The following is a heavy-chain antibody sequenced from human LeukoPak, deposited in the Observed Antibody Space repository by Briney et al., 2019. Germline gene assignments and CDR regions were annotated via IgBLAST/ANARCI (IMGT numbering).Heavy chain of an antibody. Sequence: GGSLRLSCAASGFTFSGYAMSWVRQAPGKGLEWVSTITRGGAGTYYADSVKGRFTISRDNSKNTPYLRVNSLRAEDTAVYYCARDHPNCVGTDCLLFDYWGQGTLVTVSS. CDR1: GFTFSGYA. CDR2: ITRGGAGT. J-gene: IGHJ4*02. V-gene: IGHV3-23*01. D-gene: IGHD2-21*01. CDR3: ARDHPNCVGTDCLLFDY.